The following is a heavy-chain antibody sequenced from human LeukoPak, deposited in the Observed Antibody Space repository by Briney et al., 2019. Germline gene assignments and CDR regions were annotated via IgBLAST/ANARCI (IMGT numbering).Heavy chain of an antibody. J-gene: IGHJ3*02. V-gene: IGHV4-39*01. Sequence: SETLSLTCTVSGVSIRSSSFYWGWIRQPPGKGLEWIGSIYYSGSTYYNPSLKSRVTISVDTSKNQFSLKLSSVTAADTAVYYCARQPYGLDAFDIWGQGTMVTVSS. CDR2: IYYSGST. D-gene: IGHD4-17*01. CDR1: GVSIRSSSFY. CDR3: ARQPYGLDAFDI.